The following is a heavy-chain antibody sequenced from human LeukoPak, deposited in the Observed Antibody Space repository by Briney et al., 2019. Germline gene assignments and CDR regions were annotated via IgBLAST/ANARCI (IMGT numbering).Heavy chain of an antibody. CDR1: GHSISNGYY. J-gene: IGHJ4*02. CDR3: ASQYDSSDCYFY. CDR2: IYHSGST. D-gene: IGHD3-22*01. Sequence: SETLSLTCAVSGHSISNGYYWGWIRQPPGKGLEWIGSIYHSGSTYYNPSLKSRVTISVDTSKNQFSLRLRSETAADTAVYYCASQYDSSDCYFYWGQGTLVTVSS. V-gene: IGHV4-38-2*01.